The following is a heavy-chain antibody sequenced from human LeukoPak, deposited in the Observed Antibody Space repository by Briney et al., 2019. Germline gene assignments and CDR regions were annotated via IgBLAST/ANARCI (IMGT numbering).Heavy chain of an antibody. CDR1: GGSISSGSYY. V-gene: IGHV4-61*02. Sequence: PSETLSLTCTVSGGSISSGSYYWSWIRQPAGKGLEWIGRIYTSGSTNYNPSLKSRVTISVDTSKNQFSLKLSSVTAADTAVYYCARGIAAAGSPLDYWGQGTLATVSS. J-gene: IGHJ4*02. CDR2: IYTSGST. D-gene: IGHD6-13*01. CDR3: ARGIAAAGSPLDY.